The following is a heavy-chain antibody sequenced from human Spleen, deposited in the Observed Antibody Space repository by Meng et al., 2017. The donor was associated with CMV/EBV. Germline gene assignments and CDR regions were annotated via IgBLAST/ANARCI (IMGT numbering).Heavy chain of an antibody. Sequence: GGSLRLSCVGSKFTFDSFAMCWVRQAPGNGLAWVANIKQDGSEKYYVDSVKGRFTISRDNAKNSLYLQMNSLRAEDTAVYYCASNNYYGSGSPFDYWGQGTLVTVSS. D-gene: IGHD3-10*01. CDR1: KFTFDSFA. CDR3: ASNNYYGSGSPFDY. CDR2: IKQDGSEK. J-gene: IGHJ4*02. V-gene: IGHV3-7*01.